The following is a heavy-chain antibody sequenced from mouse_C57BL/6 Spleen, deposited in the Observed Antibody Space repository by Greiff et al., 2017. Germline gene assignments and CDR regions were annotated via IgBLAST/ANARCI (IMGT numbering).Heavy chain of an antibody. CDR3: ARSNGNFDY. Sequence: VKLMESGAELARPGASVKLSCKASGYTFTSYGISWVKQRTGQGLEWIGEIYPRSGNTYYNEKFKGKATLTADKSSSTAYMELRSLTSEDSAVYFCARSNGNFDYWGQGTTLTVSS. CDR2: IYPRSGNT. J-gene: IGHJ2*01. CDR1: GYTFTSYG. D-gene: IGHD2-1*01. V-gene: IGHV1-81*01.